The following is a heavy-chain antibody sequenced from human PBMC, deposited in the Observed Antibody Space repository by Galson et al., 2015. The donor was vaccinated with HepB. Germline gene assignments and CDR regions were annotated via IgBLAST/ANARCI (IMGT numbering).Heavy chain of an antibody. CDR2: IYSGGST. CDR1: GFSVRSNY. J-gene: IGHJ3*02. CDR3: ARDVPILGGAFDI. Sequence: SLRLSCAASGFSVRSNYMSWVRQAPGKGLEWVSVIYSGGSTYYADSVKGRFTVSRDNGQNSLSLQMNSLRVGDTAVYYCARDVPILGGAFDIWGQGTIVSVSA. D-gene: IGHD2-21*01. V-gene: IGHV3-66*01.